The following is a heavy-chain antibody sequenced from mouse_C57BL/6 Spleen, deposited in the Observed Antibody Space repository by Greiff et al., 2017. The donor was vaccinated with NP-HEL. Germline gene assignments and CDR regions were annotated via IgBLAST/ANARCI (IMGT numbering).Heavy chain of an antibody. V-gene: IGHV1-54*01. CDR1: GYAFTNYL. CDR3: AREEGLWFLAY. CDR2: INPGSGGT. J-gene: IGHJ3*01. Sequence: QVQLQQSGAELVRPGTSVKVSCKASGYAFTNYLIEWVKQRPGQGLEWIGVINPGSGGTNYNEKFKGKATLTADNSSSTAYMQLSSMTSEDSAVYFCAREEGLWFLAYWGQGTLVTVSA. D-gene: IGHD2-2*01.